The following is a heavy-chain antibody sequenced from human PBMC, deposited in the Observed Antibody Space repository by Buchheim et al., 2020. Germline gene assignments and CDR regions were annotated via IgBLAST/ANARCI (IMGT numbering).Heavy chain of an antibody. D-gene: IGHD7-27*01. CDR3: ARLGKYYYYGMDV. V-gene: IGHV4-59*01. CDR2: IYYSGST. Sequence: QVQLQESGPGLVKPSETLSLTCTVSGGSISSYYWSWIRQPPGKGLEWIGYIYYSGSTSYNPSLKNRVTISVDTSKNQFSLKLSSVTAADTAIYYCARLGKYYYYGMDVWGQGTT. CDR1: GGSISSYY. J-gene: IGHJ6*02.